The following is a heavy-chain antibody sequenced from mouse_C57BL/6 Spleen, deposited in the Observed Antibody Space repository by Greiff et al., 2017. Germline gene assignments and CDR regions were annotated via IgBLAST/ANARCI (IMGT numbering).Heavy chain of an antibody. Sequence: QVQLQQSGPELVKPGASVKISCKASGYAFSSSWMNWVKQRPGKGLEWIGRIYPGDGDTNYNGKFKGNATLTADKSSSTAYMQLISLTSEDSAVYFCARRGYNSPLGYWGQGTTLTVSS. V-gene: IGHV1-82*01. D-gene: IGHD1-3*01. J-gene: IGHJ2*01. CDR1: GYAFSSSW. CDR2: IYPGDGDT. CDR3: ARRGYNSPLGY.